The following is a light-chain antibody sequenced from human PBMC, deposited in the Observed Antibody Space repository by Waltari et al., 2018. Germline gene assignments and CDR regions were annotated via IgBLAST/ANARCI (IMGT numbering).Light chain of an antibody. CDR1: PSISTY. J-gene: IGKJ1*01. V-gene: IGKV1-39*01. CDR2: AAS. CDR3: QQTYISPQT. Sequence: DIQMTQSPSSLSASLGDRVTITCRASPSISTYLNWYQEKPGKAPQLLIYAASRLQSGVPSRFSGSGSGTDFTLTISSLQPEDFATYYCQQTYISPQTFGQGTKVEIK.